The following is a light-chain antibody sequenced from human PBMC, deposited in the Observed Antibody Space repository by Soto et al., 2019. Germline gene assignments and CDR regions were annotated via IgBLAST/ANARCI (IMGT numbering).Light chain of an antibody. CDR1: SSNIGGNS. CDR2: DDD. V-gene: IGLV1-51*01. J-gene: IGLJ1*01. Sequence: QSVLTQPPSVSAAPGQRVTISCSGSSSNIGGNSVSWYQQLPGTAPKLLIYDDDKRPSGIPDRFSGSKSGTSATLGITGFNDAEEGDYDGGSWDSSLSAYVFGTGTKVTV. CDR3: GSWDSSLSAYV.